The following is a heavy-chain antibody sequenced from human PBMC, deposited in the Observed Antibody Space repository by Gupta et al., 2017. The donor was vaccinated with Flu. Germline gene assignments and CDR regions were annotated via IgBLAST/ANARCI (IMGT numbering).Heavy chain of an antibody. J-gene: IGHJ5*01. CDR1: GFTLSDYW. D-gene: IGHD4-17*01. CDR2: ITRDGSVI. Sequence: EVQLVESGGGLVQPGGSLILSCGASGFTLSDYWMSWVRQAPGKGPELVANITRDGSVINYMDFVRGRFTISRDNAKNAVYFQMNSLRVDDTAVYYCARDVGSGDYDSWGQGTLVTVSS. CDR3: ARDVGSGDYDS. V-gene: IGHV3-7*01.